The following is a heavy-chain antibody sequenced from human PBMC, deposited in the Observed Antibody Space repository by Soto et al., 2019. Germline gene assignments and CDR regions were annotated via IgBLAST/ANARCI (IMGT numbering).Heavy chain of an antibody. D-gene: IGHD2-15*01. CDR2: VYYSGGA. CDR3: GRVVEGATRHTDFDS. V-gene: IGHV4-39*01. Sequence: ETLCLTCAVSGVSIHNSHSFWAWIRQPPGKGLEFIGSVYYSGGANYNTSLTSRVTISVDTSTNQLSLRVNSVTAADTAVYYCGRVVEGATRHTDFDSWGQGTMVTVS. CDR1: GVSIHNSHSF. J-gene: IGHJ5*01.